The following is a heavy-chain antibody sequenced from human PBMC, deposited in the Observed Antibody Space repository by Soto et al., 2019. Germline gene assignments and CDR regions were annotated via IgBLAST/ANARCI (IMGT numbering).Heavy chain of an antibody. Sequence: GGSLRLSCAASGFTFSSYGMHWVRQAPGKGLEWVAVISYDGSNKYYADSVKGRFTISRDNSKNTLYLQMNSLRAEDTAVYYCAKGEVTAFDYWGQGTLVTVSS. D-gene: IGHD2-21*02. J-gene: IGHJ4*02. V-gene: IGHV3-30*18. CDR3: AKGEVTAFDY. CDR2: ISYDGSNK. CDR1: GFTFSSYG.